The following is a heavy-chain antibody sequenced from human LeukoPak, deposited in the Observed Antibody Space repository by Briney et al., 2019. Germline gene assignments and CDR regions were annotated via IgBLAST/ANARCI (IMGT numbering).Heavy chain of an antibody. CDR3: AKDGDTAMATGSFDY. CDR1: GFTFSSYA. Sequence: GGSLRLSCAASGFTFSSYAMSWVRQAPGKGLEWVSAISGSGGSTYYADSVKGRFAISRDNSKNTLYLQMNSLRAEDTAVYYCAKDGDTAMATGSFDYWGQGTLVTVSS. CDR2: ISGSGGST. J-gene: IGHJ4*02. D-gene: IGHD5-18*01. V-gene: IGHV3-23*01.